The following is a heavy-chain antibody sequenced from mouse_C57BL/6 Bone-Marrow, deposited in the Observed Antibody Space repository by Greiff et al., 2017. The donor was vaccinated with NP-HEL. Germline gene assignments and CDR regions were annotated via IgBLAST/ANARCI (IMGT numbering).Heavy chain of an antibody. V-gene: IGHV1-5*01. D-gene: IGHD1-1*01. CDR1: GYTFTSYW. J-gene: IGHJ2*01. CDR2: IYPGNSDT. CDR3: TGATVVYFDY. Sequence: VQLQQSGTVLARPGASVKMSCKTSGYTFTSYWMHWVKQRPGQGLEWIGAIYPGNSDTSYTQKFKGKAKQTAVTSASTAYMELSSLTNEDSAVYYCTGATVVYFDYGGQGTALTVSS.